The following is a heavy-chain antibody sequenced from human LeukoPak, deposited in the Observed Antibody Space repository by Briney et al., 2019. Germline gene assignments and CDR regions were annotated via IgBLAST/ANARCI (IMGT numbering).Heavy chain of an antibody. V-gene: IGHV3-30-3*01. CDR1: GFTFDSYA. J-gene: IGHJ4*02. Sequence: GGSLRLSCEASGFTFDSYAIHWVSQAPGKGMDWVAVISEGGNNKYRADSVKGRFTISRDNSKNTVYLQMNSLRTEDTAVYYCGRDYWYLPDYWGQGTLVTVSS. CDR2: ISEGGNNK. CDR3: GRDYWYLPDY. D-gene: IGHD6-13*01.